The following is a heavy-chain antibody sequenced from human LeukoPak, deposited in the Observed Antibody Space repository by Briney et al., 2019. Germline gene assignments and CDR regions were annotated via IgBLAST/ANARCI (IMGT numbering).Heavy chain of an antibody. J-gene: IGHJ6*03. CDR1: GGSFSGYY. V-gene: IGHV4-34*01. CDR2: INHSGST. Sequence: SETLSLTCAVYGGSFSGYYWSWIRQPPGKGLEWIGEINHSGSTNYNPSLKSRVTISVDTSKNQFSLKLSSVTAEHTAVYYCARVVDWGNLIGYYYYYMDVWGKGTTVTVSS. CDR3: ARVVDWGNLIGYYYYYMDV. D-gene: IGHD3-16*01.